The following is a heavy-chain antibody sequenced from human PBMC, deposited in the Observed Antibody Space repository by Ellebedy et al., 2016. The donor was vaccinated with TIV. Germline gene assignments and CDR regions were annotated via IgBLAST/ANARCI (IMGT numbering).Heavy chain of an antibody. Sequence: GESLKISXAASGFTFSSYAMSWVRQAPGKGLEWVSAISGSGGSTYYADSVKGRFTISRDNSKNTLYLQMNSLRAEDTAVYYCAKDLYDILTGFGTRAFDPWGQGTLVTVSS. V-gene: IGHV3-23*01. CDR1: GFTFSSYA. J-gene: IGHJ5*02. CDR2: ISGSGGST. D-gene: IGHD3-9*01. CDR3: AKDLYDILTGFGTRAFDP.